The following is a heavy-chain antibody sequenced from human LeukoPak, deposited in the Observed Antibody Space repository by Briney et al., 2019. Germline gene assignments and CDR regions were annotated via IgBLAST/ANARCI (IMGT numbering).Heavy chain of an antibody. CDR1: GFIFSTYG. Sequence: GGSLRLSCAASGFIFSTYGMYWVRQAPGKGLEWVAFIRHDGSIKNYADSVKGRSTISRDNSKNTLYLQMNSLRAEDTAVYYCAKGSLADIDYWGQGTLVTVSS. V-gene: IGHV3-30*02. CDR2: IRHDGSIK. CDR3: AKGSLADIDY. D-gene: IGHD3-16*01. J-gene: IGHJ4*02.